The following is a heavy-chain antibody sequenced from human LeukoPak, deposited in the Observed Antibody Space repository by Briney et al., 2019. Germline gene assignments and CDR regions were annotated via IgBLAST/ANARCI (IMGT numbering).Heavy chain of an antibody. J-gene: IGHJ6*03. Sequence: PSETLSLTCAVYGGSFSGYYWSWVRQPPGKGLEWIGEINHSGSTNYNPSLKSRVTISVDTSKNQFSLKLSSVTAADTAVYYCARDLGIARTSTKDYMDVWGKGTTVTISS. CDR1: GGSFSGYY. CDR3: ARDLGIARTSTKDYMDV. D-gene: IGHD2-21*01. CDR2: INHSGST. V-gene: IGHV4-34*01.